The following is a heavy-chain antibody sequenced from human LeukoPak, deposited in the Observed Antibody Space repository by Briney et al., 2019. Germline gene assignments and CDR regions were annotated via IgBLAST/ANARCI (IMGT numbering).Heavy chain of an antibody. CDR3: AIGGLYDYVWGNYRYKSAFDI. CDR2: ISSSGSTI. V-gene: IGHV3-48*03. J-gene: IGHJ3*02. CDR1: RFTFSSYE. Sequence: PGGSLRLSCATSRFTFSSYEMNWVRQAPGKGLEWVSYISSSGSTIYYADSVKGRFTISRDNAKNSLSLQMNSLRAEDTAVYYCAIGGLYDYVWGNYRYKSAFDIWGQGTMVTVSS. D-gene: IGHD3-16*02.